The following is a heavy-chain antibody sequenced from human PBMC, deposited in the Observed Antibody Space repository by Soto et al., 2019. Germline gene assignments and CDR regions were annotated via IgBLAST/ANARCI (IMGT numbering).Heavy chain of an antibody. Sequence: QVQLQESGPGLVKPSQTLSLTCNVSGGSISSGGYYWSWIRQHPGKGLEWIGYIYYSGSTYYNPSLKSRVTISVDTSKNQFSLKLSSVTAADTAVYYCARGLTSTVTLVDYWGQGTLVTVSS. CDR1: GGSISSGGYY. J-gene: IGHJ4*02. V-gene: IGHV4-31*03. D-gene: IGHD4-17*01. CDR2: IYYSGST. CDR3: ARGLTSTVTLVDY.